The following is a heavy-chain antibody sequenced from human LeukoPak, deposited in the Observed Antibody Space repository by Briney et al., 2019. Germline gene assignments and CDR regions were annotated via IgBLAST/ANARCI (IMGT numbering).Heavy chain of an antibody. J-gene: IGHJ4*02. D-gene: IGHD3-10*01. Sequence: GESLKISCKGSGYSFTSYWIAWVRQMPGKGLEWMGIIYPRDSDTTHSPSFQGQVTISADKSISTAYLQWSSLKASDTAMYYCARRYGSEEVDYWGQGTLVTVSS. V-gene: IGHV5-51*01. CDR1: GYSFTSYW. CDR3: ARRYGSEEVDY. CDR2: IYPRDSDT.